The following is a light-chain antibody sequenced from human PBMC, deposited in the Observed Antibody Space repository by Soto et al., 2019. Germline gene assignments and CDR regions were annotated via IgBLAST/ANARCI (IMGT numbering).Light chain of an antibody. J-gene: IGLJ3*02. CDR1: SSDVGGYNY. CDR2: EVS. CDR3: CSYTSTNTLV. V-gene: IGLV2-14*01. Sequence: QSALTQPASVSGSPGQSITISCTGTSSDVGGYNYVSWYQHHPGKAPKVMIYEVSNRPSGVSNRFSGSKSGNTASLTISGLQAEDEADYFCCSYTSTNTLVFGGGIKLTVL.